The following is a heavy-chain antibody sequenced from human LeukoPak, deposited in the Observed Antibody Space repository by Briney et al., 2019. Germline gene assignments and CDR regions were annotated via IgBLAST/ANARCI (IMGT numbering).Heavy chain of an antibody. CDR3: ARDRELRDFWSGYYILGVVPYYFDY. V-gene: IGHV1-18*01. CDR1: GYTFTSYG. D-gene: IGHD3-3*01. CDR2: ISAYNGNT. Sequence: GASVKVSCKASGYTFTSYGISWVRQAPGQGLEWMGWISAYNGNTNYAQKLQGRVTMTTDTSTSTAYMELRGLRSDDTAVYYCARDRELRDFWSGYYILGVVPYYFDYWGQGTLVTVSS. J-gene: IGHJ4*02.